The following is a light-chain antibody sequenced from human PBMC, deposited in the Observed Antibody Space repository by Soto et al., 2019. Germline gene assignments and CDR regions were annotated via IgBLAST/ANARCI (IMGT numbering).Light chain of an antibody. Sequence: EIVLTQSPATLSLSPGERATLSCRASQSVSSYLAWYQQKPGQAPRLLIYDASNRATGIPARFSGSGSGTDFTLTISSLEPEDFAVYDCQQRSNWPPLFTFGPGTKVDLK. V-gene: IGKV3-11*01. CDR1: QSVSSY. J-gene: IGKJ3*01. CDR3: QQRSNWPPLFT. CDR2: DAS.